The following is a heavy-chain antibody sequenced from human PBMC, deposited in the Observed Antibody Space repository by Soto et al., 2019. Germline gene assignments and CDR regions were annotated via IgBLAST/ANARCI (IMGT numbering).Heavy chain of an antibody. J-gene: IGHJ4*02. CDR1: GFTFSSYW. Sequence: EVQLVESGGGLVQPGGSLRLSCAASGFTFSSYWMSWVRQAPGKGLEGGANIKQDGSEKYYVDSVNGRFTISRDNAKNSLYLQMNSLSAEDTAVYYCARSAYGDPRGRDYWGQGTLVTVSS. V-gene: IGHV3-7*01. D-gene: IGHD4-17*01. CDR2: IKQDGSEK. CDR3: ARSAYGDPRGRDY.